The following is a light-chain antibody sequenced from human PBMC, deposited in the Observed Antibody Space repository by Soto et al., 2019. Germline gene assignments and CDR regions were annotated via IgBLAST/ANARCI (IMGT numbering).Light chain of an antibody. CDR1: SSNIARNS. J-gene: IGLJ2*01. CDR3: AAWDDSLNGVV. Sequence: QPVLTQPPSASGTPGQRVTISCSGSSSNIARNSVNWYQQLPGTAPKLLIYDKTQRPSGVPDRFSGSKSGTSASLAISGLQSEDEADYYCAAWDDSLNGVVFGGGTKLTVL. CDR2: DKT. V-gene: IGLV1-44*01.